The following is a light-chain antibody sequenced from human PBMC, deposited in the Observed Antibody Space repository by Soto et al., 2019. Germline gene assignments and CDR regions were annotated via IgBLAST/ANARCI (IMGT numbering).Light chain of an antibody. J-gene: IGKJ3*01. CDR2: AAS. CDR3: QQYYSYPGT. V-gene: IGKV1-8*01. Sequence: AIRMTQSPSSLSASTGDRVTITCRASQGIISYLAWYQQKPGTAPKLLIYAASTLQSGVPSRFSGSGSGTDFTLTISCLQSEDFATYYCQQYYSYPGTFGPGTKVDIK. CDR1: QGIISY.